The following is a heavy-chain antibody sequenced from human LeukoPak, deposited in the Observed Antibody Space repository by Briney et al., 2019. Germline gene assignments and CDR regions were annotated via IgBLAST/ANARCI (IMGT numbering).Heavy chain of an antibody. CDR2: ISYDGSNK. CDR3: ATTVDWRGDY. Sequence: GGSLRLSCAASGFTFSSYAMHWVRQAPGKGLEWVAVISYDGSNKYYADSVKGRFTISRDNSKNTLYLQMNSLRAEDTAVYYCATTVDWRGDYWGQGTLVTVSS. CDR1: GFTFSSYA. D-gene: IGHD3-9*01. J-gene: IGHJ4*02. V-gene: IGHV3-30-3*01.